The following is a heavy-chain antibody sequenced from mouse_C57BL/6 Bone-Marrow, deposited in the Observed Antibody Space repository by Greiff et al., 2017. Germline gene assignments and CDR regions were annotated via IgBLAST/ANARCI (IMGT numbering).Heavy chain of an antibody. CDR1: GYTFTDYY. D-gene: IGHD2-5*01. J-gene: IGHJ4*01. CDR2: IYPGSGNT. V-gene: IGHV1-76*01. CDR3: ARSHYYSNYVFYAMDY. Sequence: VQLQQSGAELVRPGASVKLSCKASGYTFTDYYINWVKQRPGQGLEWIARIYPGSGNTYYNEKCKGKATLTAEKSSSTAYMQLSSLTSEDSAVYFGARSHYYSNYVFYAMDYWGQGTSVTVSS.